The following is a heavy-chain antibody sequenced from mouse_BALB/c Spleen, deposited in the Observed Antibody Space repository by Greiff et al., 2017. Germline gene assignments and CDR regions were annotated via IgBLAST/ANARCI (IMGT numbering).Heavy chain of an antibody. CDR3: ARRRNTYMYDGVFDD. D-gene: IGHD2-14*01. J-gene: IGHJ2*01. CDR1: GYTFTDYA. V-gene: IGHV1-67*01. Sequence: VQLQQSGPEVVRPGVSVMLSCKGSGYTFTDYAMHRVKQRPAKSLVRIVVISTYNGNTNYNQKFKGKDTMTVDKSASTAYMELARLTSEDSAIYYSARRRNTYMYDGVFDDWGQGTTLTVSS. CDR2: ISTYNGNT.